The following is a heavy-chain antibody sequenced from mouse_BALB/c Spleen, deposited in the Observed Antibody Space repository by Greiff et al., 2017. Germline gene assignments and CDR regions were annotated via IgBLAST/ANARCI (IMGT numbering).Heavy chain of an antibody. CDR3: ARSGGDWEGYFDY. J-gene: IGHJ2*01. Sequence: EVMLVESGGGLVKPGGSLKLSCAASGFTFSSYTMSWVRQTPEKRLEWVATISSGGGNTYYPDSVKGRFTISRDNAKNNLYLQMSSLRSEDTALYYCARSGGDWEGYFDYWGQGTTLTVSS. V-gene: IGHV5-9*03. CDR1: GFTFSSYT. CDR2: ISSGGGNT. D-gene: IGHD4-1*01.